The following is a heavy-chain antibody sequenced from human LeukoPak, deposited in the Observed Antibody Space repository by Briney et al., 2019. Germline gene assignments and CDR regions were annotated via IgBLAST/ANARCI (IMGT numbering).Heavy chain of an antibody. CDR1: GGSISSGGYY. D-gene: IGHD2-2*01. V-gene: IGHV4-31*03. Sequence: SQTLSLTCTVSGGSISSGGYYWSWIRQHPGKGLEWIGYIYYSGSTYYNPSLKSRVTISVDTSKNQFSLKLSSVTAADTAVYYCARSGPAAIRSLYYYTVWTSGAKGPRSPSPQ. CDR3: ARSGPAAIRSLYYYTVWTS. J-gene: IGHJ6*04. CDR2: IYYSGST.